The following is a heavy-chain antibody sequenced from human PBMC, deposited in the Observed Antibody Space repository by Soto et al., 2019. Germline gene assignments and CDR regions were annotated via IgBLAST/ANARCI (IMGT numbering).Heavy chain of an antibody. CDR2: IYDSGKT. J-gene: IGHJ4*02. Sequence: QVQLQESGPGLVKPSQTLSLTCTVSGGSINSVDYYWSWIRQPPGKGLEWIGHIYDSGKTYSNPSLKSQVTISVDTSKRQFSLKLTSVTAADTAVYYRARGPTTDKVDFWGQGTLVTVSS. CDR1: GGSINSVDYY. CDR3: ARGPTTDKVDF. D-gene: IGHD4-17*01. V-gene: IGHV4-30-4*01.